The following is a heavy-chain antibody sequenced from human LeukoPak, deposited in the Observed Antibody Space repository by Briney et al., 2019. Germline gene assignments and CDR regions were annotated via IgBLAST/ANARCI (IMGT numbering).Heavy chain of an antibody. D-gene: IGHD6-19*01. CDR3: ARWSLHSGGRYFDY. J-gene: IGHJ4*02. CDR1: GDSISSYY. CDR2: ISYSGST. Sequence: SETLSLTCIVSGDSISSYYWSWIRQPPGKGLEWIGYISYSGSTNYNPSLKSRVTISVDTSKNQFSLNLTSVTAADTAMYYCARWSLHSGGRYFDYWGQGTLVTVSS. V-gene: IGHV4-59*01.